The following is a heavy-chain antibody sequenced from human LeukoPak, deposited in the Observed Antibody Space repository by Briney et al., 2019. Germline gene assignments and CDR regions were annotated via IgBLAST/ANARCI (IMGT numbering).Heavy chain of an antibody. Sequence: SETLSLTCTVSGGSISSGSYYWSWIRQPAGKGLEWIGRIYTSGSTNYNPSLKSRVTISVDTSKNQFSLKLSSVTAADTAVYYCARDSSGWDWFDPWGQGTLVTVSS. V-gene: IGHV4-61*02. CDR3: ARDSSGWDWFDP. J-gene: IGHJ5*02. CDR1: GGSISSGSYY. CDR2: IYTSGST. D-gene: IGHD6-19*01.